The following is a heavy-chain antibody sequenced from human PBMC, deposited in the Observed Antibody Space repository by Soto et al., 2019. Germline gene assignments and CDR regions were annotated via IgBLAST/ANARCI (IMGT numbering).Heavy chain of an antibody. CDR1: GFTVSSNY. Sequence: EVQLVESGGGLIQPGGSLRLSCAASGFTVSSNYMSWVRQAPGKGLEWVSIIYSGGNTDYADSVKGRFTIFRDNSKNTLYLQMTSLRDEDTAVYYCARDHVEMATNHEANAFDIWGQGTMVTVSS. CDR3: ARDHVEMATNHEANAFDI. J-gene: IGHJ3*02. D-gene: IGHD5-12*01. CDR2: IYSGGNT. V-gene: IGHV3-53*01.